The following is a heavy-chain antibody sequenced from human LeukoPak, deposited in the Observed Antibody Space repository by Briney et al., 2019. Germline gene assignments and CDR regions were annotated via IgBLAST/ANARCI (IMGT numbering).Heavy chain of an antibody. J-gene: IGHJ5*02. CDR3: ARQLAYYYRSGGFDP. V-gene: IGHV4-59*08. CDR1: GGAIASYY. Sequence: SETLSLTCTLSGGAIASYYWTWIRQPPGKGLEWIGYIYSSVATNYNPSLRSRVTISVDTSKNQFSLSLRSVTAADTAVYYCARQLAYYYRSGGFDPWGRGALVTVSS. CDR2: IYSSVAT. D-gene: IGHD3-10*01.